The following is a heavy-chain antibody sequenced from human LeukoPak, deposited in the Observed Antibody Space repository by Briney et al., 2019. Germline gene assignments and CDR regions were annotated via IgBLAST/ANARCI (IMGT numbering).Heavy chain of an antibody. CDR1: GFTFSSYS. CDR3: ARGGFLDY. D-gene: IGHD2/OR15-2a*01. V-gene: IGHV3-7*03. CDR2: IEHNGNDE. J-gene: IGHJ4*02. Sequence: PGGSLRLSCAASGFTFSSYSMNWVRQAPGKGLEWVADIEHNGNDEYYVDSVKGRFTISRDDAKNSLYLQMNSLRAEDTAVYYCARGGFLDYWGQGTLVTVSS.